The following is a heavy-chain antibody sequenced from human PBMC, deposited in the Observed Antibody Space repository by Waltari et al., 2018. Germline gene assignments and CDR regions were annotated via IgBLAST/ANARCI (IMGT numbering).Heavy chain of an antibody. CDR2: INHSGST. Sequence: QVQLQQWGAGLLKPSETLSLTCAVYGGSFSGYYWSWIRQPPGKGLEWIGEINHSGSTNYTPSLKIRVTISVDTSKNQFSLKLSSVTAADTAVYYCARGGTARYYYYYYGMDVWGQGTTVTVSS. J-gene: IGHJ6*02. D-gene: IGHD1-26*01. CDR1: GGSFSGYY. V-gene: IGHV4-34*01. CDR3: ARGGTARYYYYYYGMDV.